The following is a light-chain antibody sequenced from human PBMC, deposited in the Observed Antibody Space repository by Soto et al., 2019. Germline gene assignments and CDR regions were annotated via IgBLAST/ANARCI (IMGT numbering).Light chain of an antibody. CDR2: GAS. V-gene: IGKV3-20*01. CDR1: QSVTSNS. CDR3: QQYGSSLIT. J-gene: IGKJ5*01. Sequence: EIVLTQSPGTLSLSPGERATLSCRASQSVTSNSLAWYHQKFGQPPGLLIYGASSRATGIPDRFSGSGSGTDFTLTISRLEPEDFAVDYCQQYGSSLITFGQGTRLEIE.